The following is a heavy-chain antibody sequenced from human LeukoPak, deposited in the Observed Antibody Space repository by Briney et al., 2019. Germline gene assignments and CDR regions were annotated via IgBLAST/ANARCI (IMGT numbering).Heavy chain of an antibody. CDR2: IYYSGST. D-gene: IGHD3-3*01. Sequence: SETLSLTCTVSGGSISSYYWSWIRQPPGKGLEWIGYIYYSGSTNYNPSLKSRVTISVDTSKNQFSPKLSSVTAADTAVCYCARVNTIFGVVTLRWFDPWGQGTLVTVSS. CDR1: GGSISSYY. V-gene: IGHV4-59*08. CDR3: ARVNTIFGVVTLRWFDP. J-gene: IGHJ5*02.